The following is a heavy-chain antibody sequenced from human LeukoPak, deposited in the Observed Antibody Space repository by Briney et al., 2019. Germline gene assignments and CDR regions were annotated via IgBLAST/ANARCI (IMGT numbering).Heavy chain of an antibody. CDR3: ARDEYSSGYYNDY. D-gene: IGHD3-22*01. J-gene: IGHJ4*02. CDR1: GFPFSSYS. CDR2: ISSISRYI. Sequence: GGSLRLSCAPSGFPFSSYSMNWVRQAPGRGLEWVSSISSISRYIYYADSVKGRFTISRDNAKNSLYLQIDSLRAEDTAVYYCARDEYSSGYYNDYWGQGTLVTVSS. V-gene: IGHV3-21*01.